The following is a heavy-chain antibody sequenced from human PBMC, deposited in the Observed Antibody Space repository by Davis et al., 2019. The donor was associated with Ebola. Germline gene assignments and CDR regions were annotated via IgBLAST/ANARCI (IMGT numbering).Heavy chain of an antibody. V-gene: IGHV3-9*01. Sequence: PGGSLRLSCAASGFTFDDYAMHWVRQAPGKGLEWVSGISWNSGSIGYVDSVKGRFTISRDNAKNSLYLQMNSLRAEDTAVYYCAREDLIVGATAGGAAYWGQGTLVTVSS. CDR3: AREDLIVGATAGGAAY. D-gene: IGHD1-26*01. J-gene: IGHJ4*02. CDR2: ISWNSGSI. CDR1: GFTFDDYA.